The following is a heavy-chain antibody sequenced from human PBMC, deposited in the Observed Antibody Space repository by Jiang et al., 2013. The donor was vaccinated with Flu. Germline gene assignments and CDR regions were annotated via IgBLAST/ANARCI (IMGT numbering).Heavy chain of an antibody. CDR2: IYYSGST. J-gene: IGHJ4*02. Sequence: SISSGGHYWSWIRQHPGKGLEWIGYIYYSGSTYYNPSLKSRITISADTSTNQFSLKLSSVTAADTALYYCARGKYEYYDSVWGSYRFDYWGQGTLVTVSS. CDR3: ARGKYEYYDSVWGSYRFDY. CDR1: SISSGGHY. V-gene: IGHV4-31*02. D-gene: IGHD3-16*02.